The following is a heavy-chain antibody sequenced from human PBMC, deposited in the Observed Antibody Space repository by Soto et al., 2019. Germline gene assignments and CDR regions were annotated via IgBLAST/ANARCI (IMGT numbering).Heavy chain of an antibody. D-gene: IGHD3-22*01. CDR2: ISNDGSNK. J-gene: IGHJ4*02. V-gene: IGHV3-30*18. Sequence: PGGSLRLSCSASGFSFSTYGMHWVRQAPGKGLEWVAFISNDGSNKFYVDPVKGRFTISRDNSKNTVDLQMNSLRVEDTAVFYCAKDTYYHDSSGYYTFDYWGQGTLVTVSS. CDR3: AKDTYYHDSSGYYTFDY. CDR1: GFSFSTYG.